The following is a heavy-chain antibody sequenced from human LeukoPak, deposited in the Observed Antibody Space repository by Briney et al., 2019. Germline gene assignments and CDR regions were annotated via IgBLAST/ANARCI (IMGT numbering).Heavy chain of an antibody. Sequence: GGSLRLSCAASGITFSSYAMTWVRQAPGKGLEWVSVIYVGGSAYYADSVKGRFTISGDSSKNTLYLQMNSLRAEDTAVYYCARLKIDGTHFDYWGQGTLVTVSS. CDR3: ARLKIDGTHFDY. CDR2: IYVGGSA. D-gene: IGHD3-9*01. J-gene: IGHJ4*02. V-gene: IGHV3-53*01. CDR1: GITFSSYA.